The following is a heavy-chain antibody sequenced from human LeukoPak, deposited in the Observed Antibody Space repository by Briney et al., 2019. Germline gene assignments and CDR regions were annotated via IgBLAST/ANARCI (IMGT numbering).Heavy chain of an antibody. Sequence: GASVKVSCKASGYTFTSYGISWVRQAPGQGLEWMGRIIPILGIANYAQKFQGRVTITADKSTSTAYMELSSLRSEDTAVYYCARSPLYCSSTSCNTGATLFHWGQGTLVTVTS. CDR1: GYTFTSYG. J-gene: IGHJ1*01. CDR2: IIPILGIA. D-gene: IGHD2-2*02. CDR3: ARSPLYCSSTSCNTGATLFH. V-gene: IGHV1-69*04.